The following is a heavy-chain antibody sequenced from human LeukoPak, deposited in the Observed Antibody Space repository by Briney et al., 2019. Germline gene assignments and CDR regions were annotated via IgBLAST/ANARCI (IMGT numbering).Heavy chain of an antibody. Sequence: GASVKVSCKASGYTFPSYGINWVRQAPGQGLEWLGWIRAYNDDTNYAPKFQGRVIMTTDTSTNTAYMELRSLRSDDTAVYYCARDPLEYFDSSNHGHWGQGTLLTVSS. V-gene: IGHV1-18*01. J-gene: IGHJ4*02. D-gene: IGHD3-22*01. CDR1: GYTFPSYG. CDR2: IRAYNDDT. CDR3: ARDPLEYFDSSNHGH.